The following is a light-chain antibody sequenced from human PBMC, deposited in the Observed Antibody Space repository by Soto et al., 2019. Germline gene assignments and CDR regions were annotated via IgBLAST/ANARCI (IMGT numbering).Light chain of an antibody. CDR2: EGG. CDR1: SCGVGSYNL. Sequence: QSVLAQPASVSGSPGRSITISCTGPSCGVGSYNLVSWYQQHPGKAPKLLIYEGGRRPSGVSDRFSGSKSDNTAARTISGPQAEDEADYYGCSYAGGNTFYVFGTGTKVTVL. J-gene: IGLJ1*01. CDR3: CSYAGGNTFYV. V-gene: IGLV2-23*01.